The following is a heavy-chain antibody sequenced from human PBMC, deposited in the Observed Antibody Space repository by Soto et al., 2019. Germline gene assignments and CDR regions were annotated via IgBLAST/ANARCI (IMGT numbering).Heavy chain of an antibody. CDR2: ISYDGSNK. CDR3: AKVYYDFWSGFDN. V-gene: IGHV3-30*18. Sequence: PGGSLRLSCAASGFTFSSYGMHWVRQAPGKGLEWVAVISYDGSNKYYADSVKGRFTISRDNSKNTLYLQMNSLRAEDTAVYYCAKVYYDFWSGFDNWGQGTLVTVSS. J-gene: IGHJ4*02. D-gene: IGHD3-3*01. CDR1: GFTFSSYG.